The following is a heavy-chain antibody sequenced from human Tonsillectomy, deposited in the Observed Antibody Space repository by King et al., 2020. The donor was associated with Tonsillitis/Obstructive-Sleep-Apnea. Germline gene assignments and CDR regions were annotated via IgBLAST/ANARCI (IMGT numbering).Heavy chain of an antibody. D-gene: IGHD2-21*01. CDR3: GTNNGDFYYYMDV. Sequence: VQLQQWGAGLLKPSETLSLTCALHGGSFSGYYWSWIRQPPGKGLEWIGEINHSGITNYSPSLESRVTISVDTSKNQFSLRLTSVTAADTAVYFCGTNNGDFYYYMDVWGKGTTVTVS. V-gene: IGHV4-34*01. J-gene: IGHJ6*03. CDR1: GGSFSGYY. CDR2: INHSGIT.